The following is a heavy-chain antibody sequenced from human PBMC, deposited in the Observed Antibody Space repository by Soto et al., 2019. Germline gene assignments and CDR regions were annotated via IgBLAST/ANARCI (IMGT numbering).Heavy chain of an antibody. CDR3: ARLYWGRYFDL. Sequence: QLQLQESGPGLVKPSETLSLTCTVSGGSVSSSNYYWGWVRQPPGKGLEWIGSIYYSGNTYYNPSLKRPVTISVDTSENQFSLKLSSVTAADTAVFYCARLYWGRYFDLWGRGTLVTVSS. V-gene: IGHV4-39*01. CDR2: IYYSGNT. J-gene: IGHJ2*01. D-gene: IGHD7-27*01. CDR1: GGSVSSSNYY.